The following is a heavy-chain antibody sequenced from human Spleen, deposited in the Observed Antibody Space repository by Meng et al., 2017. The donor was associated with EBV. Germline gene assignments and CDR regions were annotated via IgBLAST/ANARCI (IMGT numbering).Heavy chain of an antibody. V-gene: IGHV3-11*01. J-gene: IGHJ4*02. CDR2: ISSSSSTI. Sequence: VQLVESGGGVVKPGGSLCRSCVSAGFCFSDYYMGWIRQAPGQGLEWIAYISSSSSTIYYADSVKGRSTISRDNANNSLSLQMSSLRAEDTAVYYCARDPSNWNSLGYFDSWGQGTLVTVSS. CDR1: GFCFSDYY. CDR3: ARDPSNWNSLGYFDS. D-gene: IGHD1-7*01.